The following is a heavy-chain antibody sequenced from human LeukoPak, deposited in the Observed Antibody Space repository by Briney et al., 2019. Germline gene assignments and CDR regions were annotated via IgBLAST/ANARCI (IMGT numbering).Heavy chain of an antibody. Sequence: GASVKVSCKASGYTFTSYGISWVRQAPGQGLEWMGWISAYNGNTNYAQKLQGRVTMTTDASTSTAYMELRSLRSDDTAVYYCARARGSSWYTPFDYWGQGTLVTVSS. CDR3: ARARGSSWYTPFDY. D-gene: IGHD6-13*01. CDR1: GYTFTSYG. J-gene: IGHJ4*02. CDR2: ISAYNGNT. V-gene: IGHV1-18*01.